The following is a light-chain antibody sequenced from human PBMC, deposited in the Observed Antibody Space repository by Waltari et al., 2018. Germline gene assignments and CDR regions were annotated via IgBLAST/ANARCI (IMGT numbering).Light chain of an antibody. CDR1: QSVSSN. V-gene: IGKV3-20*01. J-gene: IGKJ1*01. CDR3: QHYVPSPPWT. CDR2: GSS. Sequence: EIVLTQSPGTLSLSPGERATLSCRASQSVSSNLAWYQQKPGQAPRLLISGSSSRATGIPDRFSGSGSGTDFTLTISRLEPEDFAVYYCQHYVPSPPWTFGQWTKVEIK.